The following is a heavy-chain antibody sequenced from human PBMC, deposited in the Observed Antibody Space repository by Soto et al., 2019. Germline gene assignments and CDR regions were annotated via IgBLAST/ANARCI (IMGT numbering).Heavy chain of an antibody. Sequence: QINLIESGPTLVKPTQILTLTCTFSGVSLSTSGAAVGWVRQPPGRALEWLALIYWDGDKRYNASLGNRLTITKDPSMNPVVLTLTNVDPADTATYYCAHRATMTIFGLIIDNGIWFDPWGQGTRVIVSS. V-gene: IGHV2-5*02. J-gene: IGHJ5*02. CDR3: AHRATMTIFGLIIDNGIWFDP. D-gene: IGHD3-3*01. CDR2: IYWDGDK. CDR1: GVSLSTSGAA.